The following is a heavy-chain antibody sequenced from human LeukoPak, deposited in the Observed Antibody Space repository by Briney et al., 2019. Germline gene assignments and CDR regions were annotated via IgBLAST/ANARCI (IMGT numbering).Heavy chain of an antibody. D-gene: IGHD3-9*01. CDR2: IYTSGST. V-gene: IGHV4-4*07. CDR3: ASSGYDILTGYRTYGMDV. J-gene: IGHJ6*02. CDR1: GSSISSYY. Sequence: PSETLSLTCTVSGSSISSYYWSWIRQPAGKGLEWIGRIYTSGSTNYNPSLKSRVTMSVDTSKNQFSLELSSVTAADTAVYYCASSGYDILTGYRTYGMDVWGQGTTVTVSS.